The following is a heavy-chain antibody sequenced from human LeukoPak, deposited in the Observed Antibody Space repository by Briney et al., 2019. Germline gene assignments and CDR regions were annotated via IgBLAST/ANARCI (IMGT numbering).Heavy chain of an antibody. CDR3: ARDFAWGSGGAPIDDNWLDP. V-gene: IGHV1-8*03. CDR2: MNPNSGNT. D-gene: IGHD7-27*01. J-gene: IGHJ5*02. CDR1: GYTFTSYD. Sequence: ASVKVSCKASGYTFTSYDINWVRQATGQGLEWMGWMNPNSGNTGYAQKFQGRVTITRNTSISTAYMELSSLRSEDTAVYYCARDFAWGSGGAPIDDNWLDPWGQGILVTVSS.